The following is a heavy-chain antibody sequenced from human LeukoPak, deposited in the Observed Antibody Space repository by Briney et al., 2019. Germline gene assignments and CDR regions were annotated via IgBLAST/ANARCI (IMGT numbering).Heavy chain of an antibody. V-gene: IGHV1-24*01. CDR3: ARRYYGSGSWYDAFDI. Sequence: ASVKVSCKVSGYTRTELSMHWVRQAPGKGLEWMGGFDPEDGETIYAQKFQGRVTMTEDTSTDTAYMELSSLRSEDTAVYYCARRYYGSGSWYDAFDIWGQGTMVTVSS. CDR2: FDPEDGET. D-gene: IGHD3-10*01. J-gene: IGHJ3*02. CDR1: GYTRTELS.